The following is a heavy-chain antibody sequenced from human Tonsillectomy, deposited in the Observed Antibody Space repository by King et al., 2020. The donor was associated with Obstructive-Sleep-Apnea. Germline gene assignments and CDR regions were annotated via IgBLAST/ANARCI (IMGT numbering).Heavy chain of an antibody. CDR2: MSYGGST. D-gene: IGHD1-7*01. Sequence: QLQESGPGLVKPSETLSLTCTVSGGSISSSSYYWGWIRQPPGKGLEWIGSMSYGGSTYYNPSLKSRVTTSVDTSKNQFSLKLSSVTAADTAVYYCAREWRTGTTSLFLRDVDLPDPFDYWGQGTLVTVSS. CDR1: GGSISSSSYY. CDR3: AREWRTGTTSLFLRDVDLPDPFDY. V-gene: IGHV4-39*07. J-gene: IGHJ4*02.